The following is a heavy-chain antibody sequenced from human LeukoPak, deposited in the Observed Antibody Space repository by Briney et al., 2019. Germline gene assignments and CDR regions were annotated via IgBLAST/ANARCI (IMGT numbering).Heavy chain of an antibody. D-gene: IGHD6-13*01. J-gene: IGHJ4*02. Sequence: ASVKVSCKASGGTFSSYAISWVRQAPGQGLEWMGGIIPIFGTANYAQNFQGRLTITANKSKSTVYMELSSLRSEDTAVYYCARGGHHSDSSSLLYYFDCWAREPWSPSPQ. CDR3: ARGGHHSDSSSLLYYFDC. CDR1: GGTFSSYA. V-gene: IGHV1-69*06. CDR2: IIPIFGTA.